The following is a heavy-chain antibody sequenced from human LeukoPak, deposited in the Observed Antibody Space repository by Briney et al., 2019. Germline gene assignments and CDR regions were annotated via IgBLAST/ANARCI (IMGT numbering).Heavy chain of an antibody. CDR1: GVTLRNYA. Sequence: AGGSLRLPCAASGVTLRNYAMTWIRQAPGKGLEWVSAISGSGGSTYYADSVKGRFTISRDNTKNTLYLQMNSLRAEDTAVYYCARDGGDTVTSPFDYWGQGTLVTVSS. CDR2: ISGSGGST. V-gene: IGHV3-23*01. CDR3: ARDGGDTVTSPFDY. J-gene: IGHJ4*02. D-gene: IGHD4-17*01.